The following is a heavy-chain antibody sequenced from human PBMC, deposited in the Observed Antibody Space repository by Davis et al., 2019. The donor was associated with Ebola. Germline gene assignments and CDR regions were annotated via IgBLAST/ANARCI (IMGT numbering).Heavy chain of an antibody. J-gene: IGHJ4*02. CDR2: INSSGRT. CDR3: ASPHQIRGKDYFDV. Sequence: PGGSLRLSCDVHGQSFRDYFWGWIRQPPGKGLEWIAEINSSGRTYYNPSLKGRVTISVDTSRNQVSLKLTSVTAADTAVYYCASPHQIRGKDYFDVWGQGIQVTVSS. V-gene: IGHV4-34*01. D-gene: IGHD2-2*01. CDR1: GQSFRDYF.